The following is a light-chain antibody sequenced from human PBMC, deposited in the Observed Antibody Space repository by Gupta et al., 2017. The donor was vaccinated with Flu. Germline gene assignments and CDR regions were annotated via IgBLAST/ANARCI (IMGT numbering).Light chain of an antibody. J-gene: IGKJ3*01. CDR3: QQRSNWPRFT. V-gene: IGKV3-11*01. Sequence: EIVLTQSPATLSLSPGERATLSCRASQSVSSYLAWYQQKPGQAPRLLIYDASNRATGIPARFSASGSGIDFTLTISSREPEDFAVYYCQQRSNWPRFTFGHGTKVDIK. CDR2: DAS. CDR1: QSVSSY.